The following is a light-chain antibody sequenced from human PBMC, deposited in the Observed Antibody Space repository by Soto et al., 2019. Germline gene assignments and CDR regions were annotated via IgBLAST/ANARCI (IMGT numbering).Light chain of an antibody. J-gene: IGLJ2*01. CDR2: EVN. Sequence: QSALTQPPSVSGSPGQSVTISCTGTSSDIGNYNRVSWYQRPPGTAPKCIIYEVNNRPSGVPDRFSGSKSGNTASLTISGLQTEDEADYYCSSYTSNNPHVIFGGGTKLTVL. CDR3: SSYTSNNPHVI. CDR1: SSDIGNYNR. V-gene: IGLV2-18*02.